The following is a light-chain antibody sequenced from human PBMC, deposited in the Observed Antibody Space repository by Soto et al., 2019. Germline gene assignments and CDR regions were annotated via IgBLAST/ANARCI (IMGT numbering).Light chain of an antibody. CDR1: RGISSY. J-gene: IGKJ4*01. CDR3: QQVNVYPST. V-gene: IGKV1-9*01. CDR2: DAS. Sequence: IQVTQSPSSLSASLSYRFTINCGASRGISSYLGWYQQKPGKAPNLLIYDASTLHSGVPSRFSGGGSGTDFTLTISSLQPEDFATYYCQQVNVYPSTFGGGTKVDIK.